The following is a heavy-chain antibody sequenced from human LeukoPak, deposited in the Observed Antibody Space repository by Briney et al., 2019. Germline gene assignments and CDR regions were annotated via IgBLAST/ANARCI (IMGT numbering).Heavy chain of an antibody. Sequence: GGSLRLSCSGSGFTFMNYVMAWVRQAPGKGLEWVSSIRLGGGLTHSADPVKGRFIISRDMNTLFLQMNNLRPEDTAMYYCARKITMVRGPLIKGYFDLWGRGTLVSVSS. J-gene: IGHJ2*01. V-gene: IGHV3-23*01. CDR2: IRLGGGLT. CDR3: ARKITMVRGPLIKGYFDL. CDR1: GFTFMNYV. D-gene: IGHD3-10*01.